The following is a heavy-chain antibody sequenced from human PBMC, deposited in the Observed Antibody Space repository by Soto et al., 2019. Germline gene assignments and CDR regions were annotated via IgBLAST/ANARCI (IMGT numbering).Heavy chain of an antibody. V-gene: IGHV4-59*01. CDR2: IYYSGST. J-gene: IGHJ4*02. Sequence: SETLSLTCTVSGGSISSYYWSWIRQPPGKGLEWIGYIYYSGSTNYNPSLKSRVTISVDTSKNQFSLKLSSVTAADTAVYYCARDREAVALDYWGQGTLVTVSS. CDR3: ARDREAVALDY. D-gene: IGHD6-19*01. CDR1: GGSISSYY.